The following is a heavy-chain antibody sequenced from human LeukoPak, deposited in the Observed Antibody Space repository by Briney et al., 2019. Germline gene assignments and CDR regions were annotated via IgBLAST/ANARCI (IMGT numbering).Heavy chain of an antibody. Sequence: SVKVSCKASGYTFTSYYMHWVRQAPGQGLEWMGGIIPIFGTANYAQKFQGRVTITADESTSTAYMELSSLRSEDTAVYYCARATPNYAIYYFDYWGQGTLVTVSS. J-gene: IGHJ4*02. V-gene: IGHV1-69*13. CDR1: GYTFTSYY. D-gene: IGHD5-24*01. CDR3: ARATPNYAIYYFDY. CDR2: IIPIFGTA.